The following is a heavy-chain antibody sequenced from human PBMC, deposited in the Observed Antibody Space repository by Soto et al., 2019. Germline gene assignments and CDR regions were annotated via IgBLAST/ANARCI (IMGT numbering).Heavy chain of an antibody. CDR2: IYHSGST. V-gene: IGHV4-59*01. CDR1: GGSISSYY. CDR3: ARGYSSSWADAFEI. Sequence: QVQLQESGPGLVKPSETLSLTCTVSGGSISSYYWSWIRQPPGKGLEWIGYIYHSGSTNYNPSLKRRVTISVDTSKNQFSLKLSSVTAADTAVYYCARGYSSSWADAFEIWGQGTMVTVSS. J-gene: IGHJ3*02. D-gene: IGHD6-13*01.